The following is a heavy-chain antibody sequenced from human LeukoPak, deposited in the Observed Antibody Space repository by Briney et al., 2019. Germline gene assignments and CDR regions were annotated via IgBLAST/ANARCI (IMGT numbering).Heavy chain of an antibody. CDR3: AKGKRDYYDNSALDY. CDR1: GFTFSSYW. J-gene: IGHJ4*02. CDR2: IKQDGSEK. D-gene: IGHD3-22*01. Sequence: GGSLRLSCAASGFTFSSYWMSWVRQAPGKGLEWVANIKQDGSEKYYVDSVKGRFTISRDNSKNTLYLQMNSLRAEDTAVYYCAKGKRDYYDNSALDYWGQGALVTVSS. V-gene: IGHV3-7*03.